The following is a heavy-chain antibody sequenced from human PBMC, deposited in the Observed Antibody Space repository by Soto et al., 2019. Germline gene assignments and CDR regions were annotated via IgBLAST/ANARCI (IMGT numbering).Heavy chain of an antibody. CDR2: IYYSGST. CDR3: ASTTDYGAEYFHH. Sequence: PSETLSLTCTVSGGSISGSAYYWGWVRQPPGKGLEWIANIYYSGSTYYNPSLKSRVTISVDTSKNQFSLKLSSVTAADTAVYYCASTTDYGAEYFHHWGQGTLVTVSS. V-gene: IGHV4-39*01. D-gene: IGHD4-17*01. CDR1: GGSISGSAYY. J-gene: IGHJ1*01.